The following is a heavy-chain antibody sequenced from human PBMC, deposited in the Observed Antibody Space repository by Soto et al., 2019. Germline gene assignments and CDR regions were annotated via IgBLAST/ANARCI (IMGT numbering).Heavy chain of an antibody. J-gene: IGHJ5*02. Sequence: QVQLVQSGAEVKTPGASVKVSCKASGYTFTSYGLNWVRQAPGQGLEWMGWINAYNGDTNYAQKVQGRVTMTTDTSTRTAYMELRSVRSDDTAVYYCARDGYCSSTTGSNWFDPWGQGTLVIVSS. D-gene: IGHD2-2*01. CDR3: ARDGYCSSTTGSNWFDP. V-gene: IGHV1-18*01. CDR2: INAYNGDT. CDR1: GYTFTSYG.